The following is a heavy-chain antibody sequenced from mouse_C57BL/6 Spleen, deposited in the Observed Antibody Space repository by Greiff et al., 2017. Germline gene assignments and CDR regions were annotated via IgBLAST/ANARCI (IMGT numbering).Heavy chain of an antibody. V-gene: IGHV1-9*01. CDR1: GYTFTGYW. CDR2: ILPGSGST. Sequence: QVQLQQSGAELMKPGASVKLSCKATGYTFTGYWIEWVKQRPGHGLEWIGEILPGSGSTNYNEKFKGKATFTADTSSNTAYMQLSSQTTEDSAIYYCARGGDYENYAMDYWGQGTSVTVSS. CDR3: ARGGDYENYAMDY. D-gene: IGHD2-4*01. J-gene: IGHJ4*01.